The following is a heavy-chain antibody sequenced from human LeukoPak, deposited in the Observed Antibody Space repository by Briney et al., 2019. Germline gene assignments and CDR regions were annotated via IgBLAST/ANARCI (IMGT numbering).Heavy chain of an antibody. CDR3: VRDRGTYRPIDY. Sequence: GGSLRLSCVASGFTFNNAWMNWVRQAPGKGLEWVSYISSSSSTIYYADSVKGRFTISRDNAKNSLYLQMNSLRAEDTAIYYCVRDRGTYRPIDYWGQGTLVTVSS. D-gene: IGHD1-26*01. CDR1: GFTFNNAW. CDR2: ISSSSSTI. J-gene: IGHJ4*02. V-gene: IGHV3-48*04.